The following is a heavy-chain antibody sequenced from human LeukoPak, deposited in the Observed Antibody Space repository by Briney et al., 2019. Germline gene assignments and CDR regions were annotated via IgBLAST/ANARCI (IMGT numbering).Heavy chain of an antibody. V-gene: IGHV3-7*01. J-gene: IGHJ4*02. CDR2: IKQDGSEK. CDR1: GFTFSSYW. D-gene: IGHD3-10*01. CDR3: ARDHRITMVRGVIDFDY. Sequence: GGSLRLSCAASGFTFSSYWMSWVRQAPGKGLEWVANIKQDGSEKYYVDSVKGRFTISRDNSKNTLYLQMNSLRAEDTAVYYCARDHRITMVRGVIDFDYWGQGTLVTVSS.